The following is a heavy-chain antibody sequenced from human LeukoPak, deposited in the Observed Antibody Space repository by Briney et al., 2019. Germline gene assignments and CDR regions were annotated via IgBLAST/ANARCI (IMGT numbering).Heavy chain of an antibody. D-gene: IGHD2-15*01. Sequence: GGSLRLSCAASGFLFSYYYMSLIRKAPGKRLEWVSYFSSSASTIYYADSLKGRFTIARDNAKNSLYLQMNSLRAEDTAVYYGARENPRRVVSFDYWGQGTLVTVSS. CDR3: ARENPRRVVSFDY. J-gene: IGHJ4*02. CDR2: FSSSASTI. CDR1: GFLFSYYY. V-gene: IGHV3-11*04.